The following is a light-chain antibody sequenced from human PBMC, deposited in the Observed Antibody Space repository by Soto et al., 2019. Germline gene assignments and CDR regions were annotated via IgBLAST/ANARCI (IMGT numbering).Light chain of an antibody. Sequence: QSVLTQPPSASGTPGQRVTISCSGSSSNIGSNTVNWYQQLPGTAPKLLIYSNNQRPSGVPDRFSGSKSGTSGSLAISGLQSEDEADYYCAAWDDSLNGGVFGGGTQLTVL. J-gene: IGLJ3*02. V-gene: IGLV1-44*01. CDR1: SSNIGSNT. CDR3: AAWDDSLNGGV. CDR2: SNN.